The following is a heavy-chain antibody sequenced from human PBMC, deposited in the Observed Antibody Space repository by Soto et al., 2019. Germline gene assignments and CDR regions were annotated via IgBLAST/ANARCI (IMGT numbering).Heavy chain of an antibody. J-gene: IGHJ5*02. CDR3: ARADYDILTGLYRGNYFAA. CDR2: INPSGGST. CDR1: GYAFTRYY. V-gene: IGHV1-46*01. D-gene: IGHD3-9*01. Sequence: QVQLVQSGSEVKQPGASVRVSCQASGYAFTRYYIHWVRQAPGQGLEWMGVINPSGGSTSYTQKFQGIETMIKDTATNKHFMNLRSQKSEDTAVYYCARADYDILTGLYRGNYFAAWGQGTLVTVSS.